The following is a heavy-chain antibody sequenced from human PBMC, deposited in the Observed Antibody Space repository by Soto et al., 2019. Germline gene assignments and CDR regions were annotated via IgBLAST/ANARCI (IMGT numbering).Heavy chain of an antibody. V-gene: IGHV3-23*01. J-gene: IGHJ5*01. CDR3: KRKGADRILSQPLDS. Sequence: AAAVPCGDCGIRPISPTTGKGLEWVSAVSGSGGNSYYADSVEGRFTISRDNSKNTLYLQMNSLRAEDTAVYFCKRKGADRILSQPLDSCG. CDR1: AVPCGDCG. CDR2: VSGSGGNS. D-gene: IGHD2-15*01.